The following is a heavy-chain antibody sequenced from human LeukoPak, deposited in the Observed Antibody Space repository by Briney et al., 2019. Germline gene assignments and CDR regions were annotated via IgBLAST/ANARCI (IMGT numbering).Heavy chain of an antibody. Sequence: GGSLRLSCAASGFTFSNAWMNWVRQAPGKGLEWVGRIKSKTDGGTTDYAAPVKGRFTISRDDSKNTLYLQMNSLKTEDTAVYYCTTDHVLLWFGELPGYWGQGTLVTVSS. CDR3: TTDHVLLWFGELPGY. J-gene: IGHJ4*02. CDR1: GFTFSNAW. V-gene: IGHV3-15*07. D-gene: IGHD3-10*01. CDR2: IKSKTDGGTT.